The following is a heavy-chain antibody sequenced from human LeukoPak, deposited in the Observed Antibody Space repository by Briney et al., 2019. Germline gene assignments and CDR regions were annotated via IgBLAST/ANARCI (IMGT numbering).Heavy chain of an antibody. CDR1: GFTFSSYS. CDR3: AKALIQLWLPDWFDP. Sequence: TGGSLRLSCAASGFTFSSYSMNWVRQAPGKGLEWVSYISSSSSTIYYADSVKGRFTISRDNAKNSLYLQMNSLRAEDTAVYYCAKALIQLWLPDWFDPWGQGTLVTVSS. CDR2: ISSSSSTI. V-gene: IGHV3-48*01. D-gene: IGHD5-18*01. J-gene: IGHJ5*02.